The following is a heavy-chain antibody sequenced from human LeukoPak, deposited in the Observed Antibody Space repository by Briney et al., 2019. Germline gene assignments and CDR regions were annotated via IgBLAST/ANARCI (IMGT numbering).Heavy chain of an antibody. CDR3: ARGLRGVDSCNGSNCPHYFDY. D-gene: IGHD4-23*01. CDR2: VYYSGNT. V-gene: IGHV4-59*01. J-gene: IGHJ4*02. CDR1: GGSISSYF. Sequence: PSETLSLTCTVSGGSISSYFWSWIRQPPGKGLEWIGYVYYSGNTFYSPSLKSRVTISVDTSKNQFSLRLTSVTAADTAMYFCARGLRGVDSCNGSNCPHYFDYWGQGTLVPVSS.